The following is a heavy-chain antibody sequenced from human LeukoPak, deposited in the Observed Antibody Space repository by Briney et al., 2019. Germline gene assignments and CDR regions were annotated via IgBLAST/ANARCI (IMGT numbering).Heavy chain of an antibody. CDR1: GYTFTSYY. CDR2: INPSGGST. D-gene: IGHD5-12*01. V-gene: IGHV1-46*01. Sequence: ASVKVSCKASGYTFTSYYMHWVRQAPGQGLEWMGIINPSGGSTSYAQKFQGRVTMTTDTSTSTAYMELRSLRSDDTAVYYCARDRFSERWLRPYYFDYWGQGTLVTVSS. CDR3: ARDRFSERWLRPYYFDY. J-gene: IGHJ4*02.